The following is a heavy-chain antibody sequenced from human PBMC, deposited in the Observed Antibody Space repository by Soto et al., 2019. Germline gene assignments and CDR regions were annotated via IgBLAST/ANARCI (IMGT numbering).Heavy chain of an antibody. CDR3: ARNGVVITKTLDY. J-gene: IGHJ4*02. D-gene: IGHD3-22*01. V-gene: IGHV1-3*01. CDR2: INAGNGNT. Sequence: ASVKVSCKASGYTFTSYAMHWVRQAPGQRLEWMGWINAGNGNTKYSQKFQGRVTITRDTSASTAYMELSSLRSEDTAVYYCARNGVVITKTLDYWGQGSLVTVSS. CDR1: GYTFTSYA.